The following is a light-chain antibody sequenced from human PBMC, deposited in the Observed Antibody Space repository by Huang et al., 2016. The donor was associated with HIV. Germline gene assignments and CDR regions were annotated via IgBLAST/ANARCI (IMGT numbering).Light chain of an antibody. CDR1: QDIKNY. CDR2: AAS. J-gene: IGKJ1*01. Sequence: DIQMTQYPSSLSASVGDRVTITCRASQDIKNYLAWYQQKAGQFPKLLIYAASSLQSGVPSRFSGSGSGTDFTLSIISLQPEDVAIYYCQKYDSVPRTFGQGTKVDIK. CDR3: QKYDSVPRT. V-gene: IGKV1-27*01.